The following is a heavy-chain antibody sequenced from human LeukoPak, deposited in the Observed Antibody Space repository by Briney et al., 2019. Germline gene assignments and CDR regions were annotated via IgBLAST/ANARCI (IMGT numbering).Heavy chain of an antibody. CDR3: ARGGHGTSVAVAGTGDY. CDR1: GYTFTSYY. Sequence: ASVTVSCKASGYTFTSYYMHWVRQAPGQGLEWMGLIDPSGGSTIYAQKFQGRVTMTRDMSTSTVYMQLSSLRSEDAAVYYCARGGHGTSVAVAGTGDYWGQGTLVTVSS. J-gene: IGHJ4*02. D-gene: IGHD6-19*01. CDR2: IDPSGGST. V-gene: IGHV1-46*01.